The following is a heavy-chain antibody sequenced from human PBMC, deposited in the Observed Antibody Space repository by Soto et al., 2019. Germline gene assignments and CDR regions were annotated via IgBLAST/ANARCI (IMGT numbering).Heavy chain of an antibody. CDR2: IKQDGSEK. Sequence: GGSLRLSCAASGFTFSSYWMSWVRQAPGKGLEWVANIKQDGSEKYYVDSVKGRFTISRDNAKNSLYLQMNSLRAEDTAVYYCARDLVAASWNGSEHRYGMDVWGQGTTVTVSS. J-gene: IGHJ6*02. V-gene: IGHV3-7*01. D-gene: IGHD6-13*01. CDR3: ARDLVAASWNGSEHRYGMDV. CDR1: GFTFSSYW.